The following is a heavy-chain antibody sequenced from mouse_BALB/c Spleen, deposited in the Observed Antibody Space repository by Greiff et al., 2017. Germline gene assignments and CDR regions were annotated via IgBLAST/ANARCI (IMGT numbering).Heavy chain of an antibody. J-gene: IGHJ2*01. CDR1: GFTFSSYG. V-gene: IGHV5-6-3*01. CDR2: INSNGGST. CDR3: ARGRGYFDY. Sequence: EVQLVESGGGLVQPGGSLKLSCAASGFTFSSYGMSWVRQTPDKRLELVATINSNGGSTYYPDSVKGRFTISRDNAKNTLYLQMSSLKSEDTAMYYCARGRGYFDYWGQGTTLTVSS.